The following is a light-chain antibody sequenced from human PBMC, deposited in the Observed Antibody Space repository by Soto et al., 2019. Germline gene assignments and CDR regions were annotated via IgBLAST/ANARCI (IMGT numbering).Light chain of an antibody. V-gene: IGLV2-14*01. CDR2: DVS. CDR1: SSDVGDYNY. CDR3: SSYTSRSTLTV. J-gene: IGLJ1*01. Sequence: QSVLTQPASVSGSPGQSITISCTGTSSDVGDYNYVSWYQQHPGKAPKLLIYDVSNRPSGVSNRFSGSKSSNTASLTISGLQAEDEADYYCSSYTSRSTLTVFGTGTKVTVL.